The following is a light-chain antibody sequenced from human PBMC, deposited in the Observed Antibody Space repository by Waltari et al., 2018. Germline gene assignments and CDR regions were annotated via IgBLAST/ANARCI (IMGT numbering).Light chain of an antibody. CDR2: GAS. CDR1: QSVGSD. V-gene: IGKV3-15*01. CDR3: QQYNKWPPYT. J-gene: IGKJ2*01. Sequence: EIVMTQSPATLSVSPGERATLSCRASQSVGSDLAWYQQKPGQAPSLLIYGASTRVTGIPARFSGSGSWTEFTLTISSLQSEDFAVYYCQQYNKWPPYTFGQGTKLEIK.